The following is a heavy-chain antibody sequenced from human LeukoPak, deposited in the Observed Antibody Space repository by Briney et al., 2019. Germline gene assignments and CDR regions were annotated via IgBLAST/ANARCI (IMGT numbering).Heavy chain of an antibody. CDR1: GFTFSSYG. CDR2: IWYVGSNK. V-gene: IGHV3-33*01. CDR3: ARDVDYYGSGSYRNWFDP. D-gene: IGHD3-10*01. J-gene: IGHJ5*02. Sequence: GGSLRLSCAASGFTFSSYGMHWVRQAPGKGLEWVAVIWYVGSNKYYADSVKGRFTISRDNSKNTLYLQMNSLRAEDTAVYYCARDVDYYGSGSYRNWFDPWGQGTLVTVSS.